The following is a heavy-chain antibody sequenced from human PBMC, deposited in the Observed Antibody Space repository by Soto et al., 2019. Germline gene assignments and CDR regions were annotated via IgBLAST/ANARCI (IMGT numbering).Heavy chain of an antibody. V-gene: IGHV3-23*01. J-gene: IGHJ4*02. D-gene: IGHD3-9*01. Sequence: EVQLLDSGGGLVQPGGSLRLSCAASGFTFSNYSMSWVRQAPGQGLEWVSAISGSGVNTYYADSVKGRFTVSRDNSKNTLYLPKDSLRVEETAVYYCATGDFDWTHAPYYFDYWGQGTLVTVSS. CDR3: ATGDFDWTHAPYYFDY. CDR1: GFTFSNYS. CDR2: ISGSGVNT.